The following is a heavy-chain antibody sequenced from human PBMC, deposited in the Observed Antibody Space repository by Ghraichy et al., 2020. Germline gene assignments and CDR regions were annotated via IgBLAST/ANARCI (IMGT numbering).Heavy chain of an antibody. V-gene: IGHV5-51*01. Sequence: GESLNISCKGSGYRFTSYWIGWVRQMPGKGLEWMGIIYPGDSDTRYSPSFQGQVTISADKSISTAYLQWSSLKASDTAMYYCARGYYYDTSGYSPLSDAFDIWGQGTMVTVSS. CDR1: GYRFTSYW. CDR2: IYPGDSDT. D-gene: IGHD3-22*01. J-gene: IGHJ3*02. CDR3: ARGYYYDTSGYSPLSDAFDI.